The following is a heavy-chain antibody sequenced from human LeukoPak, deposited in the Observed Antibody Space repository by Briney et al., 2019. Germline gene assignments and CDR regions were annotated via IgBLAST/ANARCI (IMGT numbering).Heavy chain of an antibody. CDR1: GFTFSSYA. CDR3: TKDRRGYDFWSGYQANDY. V-gene: IGHV3-30-3*01. CDR2: ISYDGSNK. D-gene: IGHD3-3*01. Sequence: GGSLRLSCAVSGFTFSSYAIHWVRQAPGKGLEWVAVISYDGSNKYYADSVKGRFTISRDNSKNTLYLQMNSLRAEDTAVYYCTKDRRGYDFWSGYQANDYWGQGTLVTVSS. J-gene: IGHJ4*02.